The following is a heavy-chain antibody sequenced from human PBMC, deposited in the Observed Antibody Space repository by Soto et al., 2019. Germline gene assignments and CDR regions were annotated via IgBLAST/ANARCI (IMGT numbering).Heavy chain of an antibody. V-gene: IGHV3-23*01. CDR1: GFTFSSYA. CDR2: ISGSGGST. CDR3: AKDDGSTIPFYSGVDY. D-gene: IGHD3-10*01. J-gene: IGHJ4*02. Sequence: GGSLRLSCAASGFTFSSYAMSWVRQAPGKGLEWVSAISGSGGSTYYADSVKGRFTISRDNSKNTLYLQMNSLRAEDTAVYYCAKDDGSTIPFYSGVDYWGQGTLVTVSS.